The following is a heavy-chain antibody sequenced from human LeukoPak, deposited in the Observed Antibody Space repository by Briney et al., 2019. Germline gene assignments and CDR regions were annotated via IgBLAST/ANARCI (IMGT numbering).Heavy chain of an antibody. CDR3: ARNTSLRYCSGGSCGGMDV. CDR1: GFTFSSYS. J-gene: IGHJ6*02. CDR2: ISSSSSYI. V-gene: IGHV3-21*01. Sequence: GGSLRLSCAASGFTFSSYSMNWVRQAPGKGLEWVSSISSSSSYIYYADSVKGRFTISRDNAKNSLHLQMNSLRAGDTAVYYCARNTSLRYCSGGSCGGMDVWGQGTTVTVSS. D-gene: IGHD2-15*01.